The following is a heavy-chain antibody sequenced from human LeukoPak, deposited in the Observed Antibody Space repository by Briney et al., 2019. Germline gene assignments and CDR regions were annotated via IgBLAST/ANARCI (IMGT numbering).Heavy chain of an antibody. J-gene: IGHJ4*02. V-gene: IGHV3-21*01. CDR3: ARLQERYDFWSDLLDY. Sequence: GGSLRLSCAASGFTFSSYSMNWVRQAPGKGLEWVSSISSSSSYIYYADSVKGRFTISRDNAKNSLYLQMNSLRAEDTAVYYCARLQERYDFWSDLLDYWGQGTLVTVSS. D-gene: IGHD3-3*01. CDR2: ISSSSSYI. CDR1: GFTFSSYS.